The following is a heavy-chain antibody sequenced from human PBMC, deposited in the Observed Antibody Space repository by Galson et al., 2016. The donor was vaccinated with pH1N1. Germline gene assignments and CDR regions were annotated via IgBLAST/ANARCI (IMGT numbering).Heavy chain of an antibody. V-gene: IGHV3-23*01. CDR2: ISGSGGSP. CDR1: GFTFSSYA. D-gene: IGHD2/OR15-2a*01. J-gene: IGHJ4*02. Sequence: SLRLSCAASGFTFSSYAMSWVRQAPGKGLEWVSSISGSGGSPYSAASVKGRFTISRDNSKNTLYLQMNSLRAEDTAVYYCATDPSAFYGSEELASYYFDSWGQGTLVTDSS. CDR3: ATDPSAFYGSEELASYYFDS.